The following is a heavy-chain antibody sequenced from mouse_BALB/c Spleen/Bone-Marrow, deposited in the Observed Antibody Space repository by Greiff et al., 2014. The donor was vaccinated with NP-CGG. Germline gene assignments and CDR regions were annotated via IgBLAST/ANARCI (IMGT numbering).Heavy chain of an antibody. CDR2: IYPASGTT. CDR1: GYTFTSYW. CDR3: RCCDYTMDY. J-gene: IGHJ4*01. Sequence: QVQLQQSGAELVKPGASVKLSCKASGYTFTSYWMHWVKQRPGQGLEWIGKIYPASGTTNYDEKFKNKATMTVDTSSSIAYMQHMKLTSEESAVYYCRCCDYTMDYWGQGTSVTVSA. V-gene: IGHV1S5*01.